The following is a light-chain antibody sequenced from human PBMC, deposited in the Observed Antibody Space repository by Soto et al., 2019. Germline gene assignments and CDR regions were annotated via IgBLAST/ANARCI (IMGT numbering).Light chain of an antibody. V-gene: IGKV1-5*03. J-gene: IGKJ1*01. CDR1: QSISTW. Sequence: DIQMTQSPSTLSASVGDRVTITCRASQSISTWLAWYQQKSGKAPKLLIYEASSLGSGVPSRFSGSGSGTEFSLTISNLQPDDCATYYCQQYENYWTFGQGTKVDIK. CDR2: EAS. CDR3: QQYENYWT.